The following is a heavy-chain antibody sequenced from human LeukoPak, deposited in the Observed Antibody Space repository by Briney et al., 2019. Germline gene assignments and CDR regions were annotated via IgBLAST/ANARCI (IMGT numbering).Heavy chain of an antibody. Sequence: GGSLRLSCAASGFTFSSYGMHWVRQAPGTGLEWVSGISGSGDTTYYADSVKGRFTISRDNSKNTLYVEMNSLRAEDTAVYYCARGWLRPDYWGQGTLVTVSS. CDR2: ISGSGDTT. J-gene: IGHJ4*02. CDR3: ARGWLRPDY. V-gene: IGHV3-23*01. D-gene: IGHD5-12*01. CDR1: GFTFSSYG.